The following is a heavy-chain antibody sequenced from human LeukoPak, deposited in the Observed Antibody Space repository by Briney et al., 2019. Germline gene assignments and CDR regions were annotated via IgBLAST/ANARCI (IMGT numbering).Heavy chain of an antibody. V-gene: IGHV3-7*03. D-gene: IGHD3-10*01. J-gene: IGHJ5*02. CDR3: ARDNGGWFDT. Sequence: GGSLRLSCVASEFIFSDYWMRWVRQAPGKGLEWVANIKQEGREEEYVSSVKGRFAISRDDAKSTLYLQMDSLSGDDTAVYYCARDNGGWFDTWGRGTLVTVSS. CDR1: EFIFSDYW. CDR2: IKQEGREE.